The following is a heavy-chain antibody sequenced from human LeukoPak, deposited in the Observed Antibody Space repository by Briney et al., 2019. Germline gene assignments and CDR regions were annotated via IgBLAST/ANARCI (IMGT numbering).Heavy chain of an antibody. CDR1: GGSTSSYY. CDR3: ARDASLFYGDYAAFDY. D-gene: IGHD4-17*01. V-gene: IGHV4-59*01. CDR2: IYYSGST. J-gene: IGHJ4*02. Sequence: PSETLSLTCTVSGGSTSSYYWSWIRQLPGKGLEWIGYIYYSGSTNYNPSLKSRVTISVDTSKNQFSLKLSSVTAADTAVYYCARDASLFYGDYAAFDYWGQGTLVTVSS.